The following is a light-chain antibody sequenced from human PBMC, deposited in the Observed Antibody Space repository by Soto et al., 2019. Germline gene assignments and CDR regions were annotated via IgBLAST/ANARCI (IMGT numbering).Light chain of an antibody. Sequence: EIVLTQSPGTLSLSPGERATLSCRASQSVSSSYLARYQQKPGQAPRLLIYGASSRATGIPDRFSGSGSGTDFILTISRLDPEEFAGYYCHQDDSSPLTFGGGIKVEIK. CDR2: GAS. J-gene: IGKJ4*01. CDR1: QSVSSSY. CDR3: HQDDSSPLT. V-gene: IGKV3-20*01.